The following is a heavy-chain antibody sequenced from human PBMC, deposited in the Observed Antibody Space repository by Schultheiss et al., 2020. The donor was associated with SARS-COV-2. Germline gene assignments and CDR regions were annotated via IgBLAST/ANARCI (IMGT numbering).Heavy chain of an antibody. CDR3: ATGTTAAWDYYYGMDV. CDR1: GFTFSSYA. J-gene: IGHJ6*02. CDR2: IWYDGSNK. Sequence: GGSLRLSCSASGFTFSSYAMHWVRQAPGKGLEWVAVIWYDGSNKYYADSVKGRFTISRDNSKNTLYLQMNSLRAEDTAVYYCATGTTAAWDYYYGMDVWGQGTTVTVSS. V-gene: IGHV3-30*07. D-gene: IGHD6-13*01.